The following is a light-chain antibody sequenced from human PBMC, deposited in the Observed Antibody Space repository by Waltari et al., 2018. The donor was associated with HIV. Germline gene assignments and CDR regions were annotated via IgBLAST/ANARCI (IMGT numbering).Light chain of an antibody. V-gene: IGKV3-11*01. Sequence: TQSPDTLSLSPGERATLSCRASQSVGSYLAWYQQKAGQAPRLLIYDASNRATGIPARFTGSGSGTDFTLTISSLEPADVAVYYCQQRSNWPRTFGQGTKVEIK. CDR2: DAS. CDR3: QQRSNWPRT. CDR1: QSVGSY. J-gene: IGKJ1*01.